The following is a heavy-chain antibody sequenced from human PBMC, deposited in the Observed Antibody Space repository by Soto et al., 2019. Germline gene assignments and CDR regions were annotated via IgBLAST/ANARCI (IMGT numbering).Heavy chain of an antibody. CDR1: GYTFTSDG. CDR2: ISAYNGNT. CDR3: ARDKFNYGDYKAFDY. D-gene: IGHD4-17*01. Sequence: ASVKVSCKASGYTFTSDGISWVRQAPGQGLEWMGWISAYNGNTNYAQKLQGRVTMTTDTSTSTAYMELRSLRSDDTAVYYCARDKFNYGDYKAFDYWGQGTLVTVSS. J-gene: IGHJ4*02. V-gene: IGHV1-18*01.